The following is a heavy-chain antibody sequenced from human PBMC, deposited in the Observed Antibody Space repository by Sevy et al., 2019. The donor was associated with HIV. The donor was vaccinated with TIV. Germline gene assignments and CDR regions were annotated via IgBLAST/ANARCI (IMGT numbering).Heavy chain of an antibody. Sequence: SETLSLTCAVYGESFSGYYWSWLRQAPGKGLEWIGEITHSGSTNYNPSLKSRLTMSVDTSKNQFSLKLMSVTAADTAVYYCARALGAHFDYWGQGNPVTVSS. CDR2: ITHSGST. CDR3: ARALGAHFDY. J-gene: IGHJ4*02. V-gene: IGHV4-34*01. D-gene: IGHD3-16*01. CDR1: GESFSGYY.